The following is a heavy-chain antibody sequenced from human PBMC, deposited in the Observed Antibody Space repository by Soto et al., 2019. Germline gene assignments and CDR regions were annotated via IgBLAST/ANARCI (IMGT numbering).Heavy chain of an antibody. CDR1: GFTFSSYG. J-gene: IGHJ6*02. Sequence: QVQLVESGGGVVQPGRSLRLSCAASGFTFSSYGMHGVRQAPGKGLEWVAVIWYDGSNKYYADSVKGRFTISRDNSKNTLYLQMNRLRAEDTAVYYCARDLKDKYYYYYGMDVWGQGTTVTVSS. V-gene: IGHV3-33*01. CDR2: IWYDGSNK. CDR3: ARDLKDKYYYYYGMDV.